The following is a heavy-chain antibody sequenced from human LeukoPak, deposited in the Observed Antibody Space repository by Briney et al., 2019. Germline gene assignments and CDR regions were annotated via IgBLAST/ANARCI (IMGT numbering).Heavy chain of an antibody. J-gene: IGHJ4*02. CDR3: ARHLRNSFFDY. Sequence: PSETLSLTCTVSGGSLSNYYWSWIRQPPGKGLEWIGYIYYSGSTSYYLSLESRVTISVDTSKTQFSLKLSSVTAADTAVYYCARHLRNSFFDYWGQGTLVTVSS. CDR1: GGSLSNYY. V-gene: IGHV4-59*08. CDR2: IYYSGST. D-gene: IGHD2/OR15-2a*01.